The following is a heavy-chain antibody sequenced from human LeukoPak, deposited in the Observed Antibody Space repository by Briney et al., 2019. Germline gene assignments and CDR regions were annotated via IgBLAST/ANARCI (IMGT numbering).Heavy chain of an antibody. CDR2: ISWNSGSI. J-gene: IGHJ4*02. CDR3: ARRLTGYSSSWYDY. CDR1: GFTFDDYA. V-gene: IGHV3-9*01. D-gene: IGHD6-13*01. Sequence: GRSLRLSCAASGFTFDDYAMHWVRQAPGKGLEWVSGISWNSGSIGYADSVKGRFTISRDNAKNSLYLQMNSLRAEDTAVYYCARRLTGYSSSWYDYWGQGTLVTVSS.